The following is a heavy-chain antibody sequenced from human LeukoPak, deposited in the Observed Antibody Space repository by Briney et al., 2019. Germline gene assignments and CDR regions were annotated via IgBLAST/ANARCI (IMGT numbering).Heavy chain of an antibody. D-gene: IGHD6-13*01. CDR1: GYSISSGYY. V-gene: IGHV4-38-2*01. J-gene: IGHJ3*02. Sequence: PSETLSLTCAVSGYSISSGYYWGWIRQPPRKGLEWIGSIYHSGSTYYNPSLKSRVTISVDTSKNQFSLKLSSVTAADTAVYYCARDSSSSYSDAFDIWGQGTMVTVSS. CDR2: IYHSGST. CDR3: ARDSSSSYSDAFDI.